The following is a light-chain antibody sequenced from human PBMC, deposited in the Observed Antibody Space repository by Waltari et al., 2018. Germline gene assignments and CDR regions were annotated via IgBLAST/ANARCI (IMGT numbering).Light chain of an antibody. CDR2: DDN. CDR3: CSYAGSYTWV. J-gene: IGLJ3*02. Sequence: QSALTQPASVSGSPGQSITISCTGTSSDVGNYNLVSWYQQYPGKAPKVMIYDDNRRPSGVSDRFSGSKSGNTASLIISGVQAEDEADYYCCSYAGSYTWVFGGGTKLTVL. CDR1: SSDVGNYNL. V-gene: IGLV2-23*01.